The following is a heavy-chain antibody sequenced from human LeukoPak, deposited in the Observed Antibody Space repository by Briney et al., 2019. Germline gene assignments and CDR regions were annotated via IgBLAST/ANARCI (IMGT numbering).Heavy chain of an antibody. Sequence: PGGSLRLSCAASGFSFRSYAMSWGRQAPGEGLEWVSAISGSGGSTYYADYAKGRFTISRDKSKNTLYLQMNSLRAEDAAVYYCAKEIYCGGGSRYSDAFDIWCQGTMVTVSS. CDR2: ISGSGGST. J-gene: IGHJ3*02. V-gene: IGHV3-23*01. CDR1: GFSFRSYA. CDR3: AKEIYCGGGSRYSDAFDI. D-gene: IGHD2-15*01.